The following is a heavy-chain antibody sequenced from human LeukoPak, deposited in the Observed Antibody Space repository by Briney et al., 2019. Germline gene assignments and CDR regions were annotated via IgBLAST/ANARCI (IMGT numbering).Heavy chain of an antibody. Sequence: PSGTLSLTCTVSGYSITSGYNWAWIPQPPGKVLEWIRSIYHSGSAYYNPSLKSRVTISVDTSKNQFSLKLSSVTAADTAVYYCVRYCSSTTCYTRAVDYWGQGTLVTVSS. CDR1: GYSITSGYN. CDR2: IYHSGSA. V-gene: IGHV4-38-2*02. J-gene: IGHJ4*02. CDR3: VRYCSSTTCYTRAVDY. D-gene: IGHD2-2*02.